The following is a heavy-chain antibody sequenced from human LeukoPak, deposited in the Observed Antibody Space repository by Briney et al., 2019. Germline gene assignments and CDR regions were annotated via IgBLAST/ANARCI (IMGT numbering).Heavy chain of an antibody. D-gene: IGHD3-10*01. CDR3: ARGLGFGE. Sequence: PSETLSLTCAVSGGSISSGGYSWSWIRQPPGKGLEWIGYIYHSGSTYYNPSLKSRVTISVDRSKNQFSLKLSSVTAADTAVYYCARGLGFGEWSQGTLVTVSS. CDR2: IYHSGST. V-gene: IGHV4-30-2*01. J-gene: IGHJ4*02. CDR1: GGSISSGGYS.